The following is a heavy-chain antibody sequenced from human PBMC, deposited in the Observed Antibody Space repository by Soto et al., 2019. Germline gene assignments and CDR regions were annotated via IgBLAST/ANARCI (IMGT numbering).Heavy chain of an antibody. J-gene: IGHJ4*02. CDR3: AREGSYYFDSRNHY. Sequence: QVQLVQSGAEVKRPGASVKISCEASGYTFSNHYIHWVRQAPGQGLEWIGIINPSGGTASNAQKFLGRVTMTTVTSASTAYLMLSSLTSGDTAVYYCAREGSYYFDSRNHYWGQGTLVTVSS. CDR2: INPSGGTA. V-gene: IGHV1-46*01. D-gene: IGHD3-22*01. CDR1: GYTFSNHY.